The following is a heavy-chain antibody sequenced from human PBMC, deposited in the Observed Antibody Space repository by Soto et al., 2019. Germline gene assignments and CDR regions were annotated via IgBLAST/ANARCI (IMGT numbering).Heavy chain of an antibody. D-gene: IGHD6-19*01. Sequence: GGSLRLSCAASGFTFSSYAMSWVRQAPGKGLEWVSAISGSGGSTYYADSVEGRFTISRDNSKNTLYLQMNSLRAEDTAVYYCAKEPRFPGYRSGWFPFDYWGQGTLVTVSS. J-gene: IGHJ4*02. CDR1: GFTFSSYA. CDR3: AKEPRFPGYRSGWFPFDY. V-gene: IGHV3-23*01. CDR2: ISGSGGST.